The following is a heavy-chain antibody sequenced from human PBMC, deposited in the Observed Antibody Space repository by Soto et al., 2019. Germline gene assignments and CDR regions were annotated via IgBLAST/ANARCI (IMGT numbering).Heavy chain of an antibody. CDR3: ASGYGSGRMFDY. CDR1: GGSISSSSYY. Sequence: QLQLQESGPGLVKPSETLSLTCTVSGGSISSSSYYWGWIRQPPGKGLEWIGSIYYSGSTYYNPSLKSRVTISVDTSKNQFSLKLSSVTAADTAVYYCASGYGSGRMFDYWGQGTLVTVSS. D-gene: IGHD3-10*01. CDR2: IYYSGST. J-gene: IGHJ4*02. V-gene: IGHV4-39*01.